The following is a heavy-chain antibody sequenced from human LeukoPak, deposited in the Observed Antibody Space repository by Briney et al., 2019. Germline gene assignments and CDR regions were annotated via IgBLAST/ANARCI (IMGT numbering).Heavy chain of an antibody. D-gene: IGHD3-22*01. CDR3: AKDGSYDSSGYYSLDSAGMDV. CDR2: ISGSGGST. CDR1: GFTFSRHA. Sequence: GGSLRLSCAASGFTFSRHAMSWVRQAPGKGLEWVSGISGSGGSTDYAESVKGRFTISRDNSKNTLYLQMNSLRVEDTGVYYCAKDGSYDSSGYYSLDSAGMDVWGQGTTVTVSS. V-gene: IGHV3-23*01. J-gene: IGHJ6*02.